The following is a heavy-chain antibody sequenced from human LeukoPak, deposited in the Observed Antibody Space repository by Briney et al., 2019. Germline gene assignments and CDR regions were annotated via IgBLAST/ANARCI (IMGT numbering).Heavy chain of an antibody. D-gene: IGHD2-2*01. CDR2: INHSGST. J-gene: IGHJ5*02. CDR3: ARGHTLDCSSTSCSPQGAWFDP. Sequence: SETLSLTCAVYGGSFSGYYWSWIRQPPGKGLEWIGEINHSGSTNYNPSLESRVTISVDTSKNQFSLKLSSVTAADTAVYYCARGHTLDCSSTSCSPQGAWFDPWGQGTLVTVSS. V-gene: IGHV4-34*01. CDR1: GGSFSGYY.